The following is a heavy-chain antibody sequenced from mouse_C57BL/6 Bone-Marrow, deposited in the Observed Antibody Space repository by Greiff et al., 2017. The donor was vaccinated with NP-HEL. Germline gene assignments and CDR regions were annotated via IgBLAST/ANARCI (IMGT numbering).Heavy chain of an antibody. CDR2: IYPGDGDT. Sequence: VQLQESGPELVKPGASVKISCKASGYAFSSSWMNWVKQRPGKGLEWIGRIYPGDGDTNYNGKFKGKATLTADKSYSTAYMQLSSLTSEDSAVYFCAPKTYYSNWRAMDYWGQGTSVTVSS. J-gene: IGHJ4*01. CDR1: GYAFSSSW. CDR3: APKTYYSNWRAMDY. D-gene: IGHD2-5*01. V-gene: IGHV1-82*01.